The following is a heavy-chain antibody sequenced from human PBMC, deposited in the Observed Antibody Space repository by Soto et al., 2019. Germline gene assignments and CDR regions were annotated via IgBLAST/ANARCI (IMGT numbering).Heavy chain of an antibody. J-gene: IGHJ4*02. D-gene: IGHD2-15*01. CDR2: ISAYNGNT. CDR3: ATGPRYCSGGSCYSMLDY. Sequence: ASVKVSCKASGYTFTSYGISWVRQAPGQGLEWMGWISAYNGNTNYAQKLQGRVTMTTDTSTSTAYMELRSLRSDDTAVYYCATGPRYCSGGSCYSMLDYWGQGTLVTVSS. CDR1: GYTFTSYG. V-gene: IGHV1-18*01.